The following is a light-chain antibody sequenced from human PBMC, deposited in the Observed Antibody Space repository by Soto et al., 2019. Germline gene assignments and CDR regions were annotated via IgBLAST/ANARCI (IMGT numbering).Light chain of an antibody. J-gene: IGLJ3*02. CDR1: SSNIGAGYD. CDR3: QSYDSSLSAL. Sequence: QSVLTQPPSVSGAPGQRVTISCTGSSSNIGAGYDVHWYQQLPGTAPKLPIHGNSNRPSGGPDRFSGSKSGTSASLAITGLQAEDEADYYCQSYDSSLSALFGGGTKLTVL. CDR2: GNS. V-gene: IGLV1-40*01.